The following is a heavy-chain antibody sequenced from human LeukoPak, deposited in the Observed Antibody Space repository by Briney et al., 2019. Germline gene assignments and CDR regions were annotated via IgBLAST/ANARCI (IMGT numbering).Heavy chain of an antibody. CDR1: GFIFTSYG. Sequence: GGSLRLSCAASGFIFTSYGMHWVRQAPGKGLEWVAFIRYDGSIKFYADSVKGRFTISRDNSRNTLYLQMNSLRAEDTAVYYCAKDRRYYDGSSYYSHDGFDLWGQGTMVTVSS. V-gene: IGHV3-30*02. J-gene: IGHJ3*01. CDR2: IRYDGSIK. D-gene: IGHD3-22*01. CDR3: AKDRRYYDGSSYYSHDGFDL.